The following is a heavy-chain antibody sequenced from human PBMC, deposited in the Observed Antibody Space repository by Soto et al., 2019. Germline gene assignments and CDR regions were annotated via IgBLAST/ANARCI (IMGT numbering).Heavy chain of an antibody. V-gene: IGHV1-18*01. D-gene: IGHD1-1*01. Sequence: QVHLVQTGAEVKKPGASVKVSCKGSGYTFTSYGITWVRQAPGQGLEWMGWISAHNGNTNHTQKLKGRLTVTRDTSTSTAYMELRRLRSDDTAVYYCERGRYGDYWGQGALVTVSS. CDR3: ERGRYGDY. CDR2: ISAHNGNT. J-gene: IGHJ4*02. CDR1: GYTFTSYG.